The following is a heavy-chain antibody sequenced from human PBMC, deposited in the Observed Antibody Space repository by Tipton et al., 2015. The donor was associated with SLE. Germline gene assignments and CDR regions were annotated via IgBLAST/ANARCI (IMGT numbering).Heavy chain of an antibody. CDR1: GYSFGIYT. J-gene: IGHJ4*02. D-gene: IGHD5-12*01. CDR2: INTNTGNP. V-gene: IGHV7-4-1*02. Sequence: QSGAEVKKPGASVKVSCKASGYSFGIYTMDWVRQAPGQGLEWMGWINTNTGNPTYAQGFTGRFVFSLDTSVATAYLEISSLKAEGTAVYYCGRVRHRPGYTGYDEKVDYWGQGTLVTVSS. CDR3: GRVRHRPGYTGYDEKVDY.